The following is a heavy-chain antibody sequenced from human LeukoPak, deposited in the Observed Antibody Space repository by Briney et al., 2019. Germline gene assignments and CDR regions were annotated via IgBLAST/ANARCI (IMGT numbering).Heavy chain of an antibody. J-gene: IGHJ4*02. D-gene: IGHD1-26*01. CDR1: GGSFSGYY. CDR2: INHSGST. Sequence: SETLSLTCAVYGGSFSGYYWSWIRQPPGKGLEWIGEINHSGSTNYNPSLKSRVTISVDTSKNQFSLKLSSVTAADTAVYYCARHVVGATTYFDYWGQGTLVTVSS. CDR3: ARHVVGATTYFDY. V-gene: IGHV4-34*01.